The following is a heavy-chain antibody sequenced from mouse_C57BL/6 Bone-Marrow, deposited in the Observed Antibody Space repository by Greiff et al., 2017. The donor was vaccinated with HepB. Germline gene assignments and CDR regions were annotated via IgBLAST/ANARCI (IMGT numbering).Heavy chain of an antibody. CDR2: IHPNSGST. Sequence: QVQLQQPGAELVKPGASVKLSCKASGYTFTSYWMHWVKQRPGQGLEWIGMIHPNSGSTNYNEKFKSKATLTVGKSSSTAYMQLSSLTSEDSAVYYCASYGYRFAYWGQGTLVTVSA. CDR1: GYTFTSYW. D-gene: IGHD2-2*01. J-gene: IGHJ3*01. V-gene: IGHV1-64*01. CDR3: ASYGYRFAY.